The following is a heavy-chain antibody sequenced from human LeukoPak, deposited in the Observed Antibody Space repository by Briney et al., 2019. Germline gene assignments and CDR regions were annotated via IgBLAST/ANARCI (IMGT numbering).Heavy chain of an antibody. CDR2: IIPILGIA. J-gene: IGHJ4*02. D-gene: IGHD5-18*01. Sequence: ASVKVSCKASGGTFSSYAISWVRQAPGQGLEWMGGIIPILGIANYAQKFQGRVTITADKSTSTAYMELSSLRSEDTAVYYCARVGDTAMDYWGQGTLVTVSS. CDR1: GGTFSSYA. V-gene: IGHV1-69*04. CDR3: ARVGDTAMDY.